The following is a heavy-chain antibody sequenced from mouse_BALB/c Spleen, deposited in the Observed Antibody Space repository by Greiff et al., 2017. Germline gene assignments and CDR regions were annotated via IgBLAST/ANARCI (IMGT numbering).Heavy chain of an antibody. CDR1: GFTFSSYY. D-gene: IGHD2-14*01. J-gene: IGHJ1*01. Sequence: EVQLVESGGGLVKLGGSLKLSCAASGFTFSSYYMSWVRQTPEKRLELVAAINSNGGSTYYPDTVKGRFTISRDNAKNTLYLQMSSLKSEDTALYYCARHENYRYDGSLWYFDVWGAGTTVTVSS. CDR3: ARHENYRYDGSLWYFDV. V-gene: IGHV5-6-2*01. CDR2: INSNGGST.